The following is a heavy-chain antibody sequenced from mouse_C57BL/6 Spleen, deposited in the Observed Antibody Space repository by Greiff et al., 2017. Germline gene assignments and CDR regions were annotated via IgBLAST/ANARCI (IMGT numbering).Heavy chain of an antibody. J-gene: IGHJ2*01. D-gene: IGHD1-1*01. V-gene: IGHV1-4*01. CDR1: GYTFTSYT. Sequence: QVQLQQSGAELVRPGASVKMSCKASGYTFTSYTMPWVNQRPGQGLEWIGYINPSSGYTKYNEKFKDKATLTADTSSSTAYMQLSSLTSEDSAVYYCARGVNYYGSPPGGWGQGTTLTVAS. CDR3: ARGVNYYGSPPGG. CDR2: INPSSGYT.